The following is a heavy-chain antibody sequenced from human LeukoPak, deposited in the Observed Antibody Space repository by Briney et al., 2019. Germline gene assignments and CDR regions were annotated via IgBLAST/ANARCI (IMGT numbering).Heavy chain of an antibody. J-gene: IGHJ6*02. Sequence: PGGSLRLSCAASGFTFSSYGMHWVRQAPGKGLEWVAVIWYDGSNKYYADSVKGRFTISRGNSKNTLYLQMNSLRAEDTAVYYCARDLITMVRGVIIGDYYYGMDVWGQGTTVTVSS. CDR3: ARDLITMVRGVIIGDYYYGMDV. CDR2: IWYDGSNK. CDR1: GFTFSSYG. D-gene: IGHD3-10*01. V-gene: IGHV3-33*01.